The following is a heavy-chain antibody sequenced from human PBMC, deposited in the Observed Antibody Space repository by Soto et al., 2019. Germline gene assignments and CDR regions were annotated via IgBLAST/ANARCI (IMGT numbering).Heavy chain of an antibody. D-gene: IGHD3-22*01. V-gene: IGHV4-61*02. CDR2: IYTSGST. Sequence: SETLSLTCAVSGGSISSGGYSWSWIRQPAGKGLEWIGRIYTSGSTNYNPSLKSRVTMSVDTSKNQFSLKLSSVTAADTAVYYCARGDHYYDSSGYYYRDMDVWGQGTTVTSP. J-gene: IGHJ6*02. CDR1: GGSISSGGYS. CDR3: ARGDHYYDSSGYYYRDMDV.